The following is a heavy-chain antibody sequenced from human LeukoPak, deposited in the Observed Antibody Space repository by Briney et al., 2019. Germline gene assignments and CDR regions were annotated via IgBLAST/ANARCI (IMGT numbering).Heavy chain of an antibody. D-gene: IGHD3-3*01. CDR2: INPSGGRT. CDR3: ARGSRFLDY. J-gene: IGHJ4*02. V-gene: IGHV1-46*01. CDR1: GYTFTSDY. Sequence: ASVKVSCKASGYTFTSDYIHWVRQAPGQGLEWLGIINPSGGRTTYGQNFQGRVTMTRDTSTSTVNMELSSLRSEDTAVYYCARGSRFLDYWGQGTLVTVSS.